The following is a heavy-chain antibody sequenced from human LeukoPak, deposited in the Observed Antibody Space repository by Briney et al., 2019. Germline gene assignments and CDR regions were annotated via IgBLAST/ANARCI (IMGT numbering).Heavy chain of an antibody. D-gene: IGHD3-22*01. Sequence: SETLSLTCTVSGGSISSYYWSWIRQPPGKGLEWIGYIHYTGRTNYNPSLKSRVTISVDTSKNQFSLKLSSVTAADTAVYYCARGPNYYDSSLFDYWGQGTLVTVSS. V-gene: IGHV4-59*01. CDR2: IHYTGRT. CDR3: ARGPNYYDSSLFDY. CDR1: GGSISSYY. J-gene: IGHJ4*02.